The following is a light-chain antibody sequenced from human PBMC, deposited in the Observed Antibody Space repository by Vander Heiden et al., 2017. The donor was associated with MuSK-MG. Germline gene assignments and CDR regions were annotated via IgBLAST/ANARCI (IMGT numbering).Light chain of an antibody. CDR2: GAS. CDR3: QHECSSPIT. V-gene: IGKV3-20*01. J-gene: IGKJ5*01. Sequence: EIVLTQSPGTLSLSPGERATLSCRASQSVSSSYLAWYQQKPGQAPRLLIYGASSSATGIPDRFSGSGSGTDFTLTIIRLEPEDFAVYYCQHECSSPITFGQGTLLEIK. CDR1: QSVSSSY.